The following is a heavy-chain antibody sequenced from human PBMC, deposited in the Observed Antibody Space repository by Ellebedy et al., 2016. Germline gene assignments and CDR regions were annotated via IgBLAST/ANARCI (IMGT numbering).Heavy chain of an antibody. Sequence: GESLKISXAASGFTFSSYSMNWVRQAPGKGLEWVSSISSSSSYIYYADSVKGRFTISRDNAKNTLYLQMNSLRAEDTAVYYCAKDRPPMPTLDYWGQGTLVTVSS. D-gene: IGHD1-1*01. CDR1: GFTFSSYS. J-gene: IGHJ4*02. CDR2: ISSSSSYI. CDR3: AKDRPPMPTLDY. V-gene: IGHV3-21*01.